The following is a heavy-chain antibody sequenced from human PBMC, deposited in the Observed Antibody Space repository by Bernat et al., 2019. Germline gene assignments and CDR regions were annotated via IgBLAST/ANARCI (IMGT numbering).Heavy chain of an antibody. CDR1: GFHFKTYS. D-gene: IGHD6-19*01. CDR3: AKDLAVAGTLGMDV. Sequence: EVQLVESGGGLVKPGGSLRLSCAASGFHFKTYSMNWVRQAPGKGLEWVSSVDSNNNYIYYADSVKGRFTISRDYAKNSLSLQMNNLRAEDTAVYYCAKDLAVAGTLGMDVWGQGTTVTVSS. V-gene: IGHV3-21*01. J-gene: IGHJ6*02. CDR2: VDSNNNYI.